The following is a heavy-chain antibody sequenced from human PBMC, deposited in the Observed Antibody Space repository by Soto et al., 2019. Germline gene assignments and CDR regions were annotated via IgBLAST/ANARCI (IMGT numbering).Heavy chain of an antibody. Sequence: SETLSLTCAVYGGSFSGYYWSWIRQPPGKGLEWIVEINHSGSTNYNPSLKSRVTISVDTSKNQFSLKLSSVTAADTAVYYCARGSIVGATAVQHFDYWGQGTLVTVSS. J-gene: IGHJ4*02. D-gene: IGHD1-26*01. CDR1: GGSFSGYY. CDR2: INHSGST. V-gene: IGHV4-34*01. CDR3: ARGSIVGATAVQHFDY.